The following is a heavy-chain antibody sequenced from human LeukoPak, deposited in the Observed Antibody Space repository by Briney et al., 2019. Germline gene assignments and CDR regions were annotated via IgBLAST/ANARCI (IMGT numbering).Heavy chain of an antibody. CDR1: GFTLSSFG. CDR2: IKEDGSNT. J-gene: IGHJ2*01. CDR3: AKDADTATIIYWYFDL. Sequence: GGSLRLSCTASGFTLSSFGMHWVRQAPGKGLEWVAVIKEDGSNTYYVDSVKGRFTISRDNSKTTLYLQLNSLRTEDTAVYYCAKDADTATIIYWYFDLWGRGTLLTVSS. D-gene: IGHD5-18*01. V-gene: IGHV3-30*18.